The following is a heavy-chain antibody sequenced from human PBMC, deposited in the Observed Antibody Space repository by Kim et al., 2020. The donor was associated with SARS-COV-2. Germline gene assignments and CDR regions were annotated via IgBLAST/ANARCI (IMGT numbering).Heavy chain of an antibody. D-gene: IGHD4-17*01. CDR2: ISYDGSKK. CDR1: GFTFSSHA. Sequence: GGSLRLSCAASGFTFSSHAMHWVRQAPGKGLEWVAVISYDGSKKYYADSVEGRFTISRDNSKNTLYLQMNNLRAEDTAVYYCAKRLKGDYGGNTSEIDVWGQGTLVTVSS. CDR3: AKRLKGDYGGNTSEIDV. J-gene: IGHJ4*01. V-gene: IGHV3-30*18.